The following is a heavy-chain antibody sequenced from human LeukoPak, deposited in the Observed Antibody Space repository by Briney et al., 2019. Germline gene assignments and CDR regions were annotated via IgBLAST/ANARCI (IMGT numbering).Heavy chain of an antibody. D-gene: IGHD2-15*01. V-gene: IGHV1-18*04. CDR1: GHTFTSYG. J-gene: IGHJ3*02. CDR3: ARIYCSGGSCYPYVAFDI. CDR2: ISAYNGNT. Sequence: GASVKVSCKASGHTFTSYGISWVRQAPGQGLEWMGWISAYNGNTNYAQKPQGRVTMTTDTSTSTAYMELRSLRSDDTAVYYCARIYCSGGSCYPYVAFDIWGQGTMVTVSS.